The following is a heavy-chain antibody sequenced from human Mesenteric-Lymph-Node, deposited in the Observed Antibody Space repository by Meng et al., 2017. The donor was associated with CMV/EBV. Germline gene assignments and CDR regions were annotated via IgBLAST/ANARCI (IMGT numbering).Heavy chain of an antibody. Sequence: GESLKISCAASGFTFSNYAMQWVRQTPGKGLEWLAVLSYDGTSTYHADSVKGRFTISRDNSKNTLFLQMNSLRAEDTAVYYRARNMIVAPAQYYYYYYGLDVWGQGTTVTVSS. CDR2: LSYDGTST. CDR1: GFTFSNYA. V-gene: IGHV3-30*04. D-gene: IGHD3-22*01. CDR3: ARNMIVAPAQYYYYYYGLDV. J-gene: IGHJ6*02.